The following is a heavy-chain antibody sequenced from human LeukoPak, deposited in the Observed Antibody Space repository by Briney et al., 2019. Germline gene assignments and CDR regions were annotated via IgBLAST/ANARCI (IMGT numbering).Heavy chain of an antibody. J-gene: IGHJ4*02. CDR3: ARGSYSSSSGVYYFDY. D-gene: IGHD6-6*01. CDR2: MNPNSGNT. V-gene: IGHV1-8*01. Sequence: ASVKASCKASGYTFTSYDINWVRQATGQGLEWMGWMNPNSGNTGYAQKFQGRVTMTRNTSISTAYMELSSLRSEDTAVYYCARGSYSSSSGVYYFDYWGQGTLVTVSS. CDR1: GYTFTSYD.